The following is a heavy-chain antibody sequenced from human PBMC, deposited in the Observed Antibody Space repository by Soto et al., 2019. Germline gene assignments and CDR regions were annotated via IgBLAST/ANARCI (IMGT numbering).Heavy chain of an antibody. CDR2: IWYDGSNK. Sequence: QVQLVESGGGVVQPGRSLRLSCAASGFTFSSYGMHWVRQAPGKGLEWVAVIWYDGSNKYYADSVKGRFTISRDNSKNTLYLQMNSLRAEDTAVYYCARDDILTGYGNYYYYYMDVWGKGTTVTVSS. D-gene: IGHD3-9*01. CDR1: GFTFSSYG. J-gene: IGHJ6*03. V-gene: IGHV3-33*01. CDR3: ARDDILTGYGNYYYYYMDV.